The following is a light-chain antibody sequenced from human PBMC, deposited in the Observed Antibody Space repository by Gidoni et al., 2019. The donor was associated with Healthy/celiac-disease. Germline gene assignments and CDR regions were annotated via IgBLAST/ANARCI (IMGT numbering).Light chain of an antibody. CDR3: QQYGSSPGT. J-gene: IGKJ1*01. CDR1: QSVTSSY. V-gene: IGKV3-20*01. CDR2: GAS. Sequence: VLTQSPGTLSLSPGERATLSCRASQSVTSSYLAWYQQKPGQAPRLLIYGASSRATGMPERFSGSGSGTDFTLTISGLEPEDFAMYYCQQYGSSPGTFGQGTKVEIK.